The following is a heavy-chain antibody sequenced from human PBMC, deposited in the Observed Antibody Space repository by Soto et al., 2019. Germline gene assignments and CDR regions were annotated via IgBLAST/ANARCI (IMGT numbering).Heavy chain of an antibody. CDR2: ISKDGLDR. Sequence: GGSLRLSCVVSGFTFSDFGMHWVRQSPGEGLAWVASISKDGLDRYYSESVKGRFTISRDDSKNTVFLQMNSLKVEDTAAYFCASPREGQWLVFDHWGQRTLVTAPQ. CDR1: GFTFSDFG. D-gene: IGHD6-19*01. V-gene: IGHV3-30*19. J-gene: IGHJ4*02. CDR3: ASPREGQWLVFDH.